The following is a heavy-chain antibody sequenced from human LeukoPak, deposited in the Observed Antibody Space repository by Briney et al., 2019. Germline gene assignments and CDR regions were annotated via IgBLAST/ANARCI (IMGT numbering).Heavy chain of an antibody. V-gene: IGHV3-7*01. CDR1: GFTFSSYW. CDR3: GRDQTPFY. CDR2: IKHDGSED. Sequence: PGGSLRLSCAASGFTFSSYWMSWVRQAPGKGLEWVATIKHDGSEDYYLDSVKGRFTISRDNAKSSMWLQMSSLRAEDTAVYYCGRDQTPFYWGQGSLVIVSS. D-gene: IGHD2-15*01. J-gene: IGHJ4*02.